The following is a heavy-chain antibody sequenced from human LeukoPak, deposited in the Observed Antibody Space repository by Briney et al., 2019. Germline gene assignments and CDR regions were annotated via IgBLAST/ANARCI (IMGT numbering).Heavy chain of an antibody. CDR2: INPNSGGT. CDR3: ARDRRRIAVGGRWGNWFDP. D-gene: IGHD6-19*01. J-gene: IGHJ5*02. CDR1: GYTFTGYY. Sequence: ASVKVSCKASGYTFTGYYMHRVRQAPGQGLEWTGWINPNSGGTNYAQKFQGRVTMTRDTSISTAYMELSRLRSDDTAVYYCARDRRRIAVGGRWGNWFDPWGQGTLVTVSS. V-gene: IGHV1-2*02.